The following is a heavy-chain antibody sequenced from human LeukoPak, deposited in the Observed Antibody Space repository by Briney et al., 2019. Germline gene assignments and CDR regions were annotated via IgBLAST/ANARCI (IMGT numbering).Heavy chain of an antibody. CDR1: GFTFSSYS. J-gene: IGHJ4*02. V-gene: IGHV3-30*02. CDR2: IRFEGSGK. D-gene: IGHD4-17*01. Sequence: PGGSLRLSCAASGFTFSSYSMNWVRQAPGTGLEWVAFIRFEGSGKYYADSVKGRFTISRDNSKNTLYLQMNSLRAEDTAVYYCAKDGDYATAGTFDYWGQGTLVTVSS. CDR3: AKDGDYATAGTFDY.